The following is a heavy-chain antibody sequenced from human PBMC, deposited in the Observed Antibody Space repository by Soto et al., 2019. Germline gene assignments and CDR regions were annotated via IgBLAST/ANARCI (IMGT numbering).Heavy chain of an antibody. Sequence: QVQLVQSGAEVKKPGASVKVSCKASGYTFTSYGISWVRQAPGQGLEWMGWISAYNGNTNYAQKLQGRVTMTTDTSTSTAYMELRSVRSDDTAVYYCAREGDYDIFAGYYIIHFYYGMDVWGQGTTVTVSS. J-gene: IGHJ6*02. D-gene: IGHD3-9*01. CDR3: AREGDYDIFAGYYIIHFYYGMDV. CDR2: ISAYNGNT. CDR1: GYTFTSYG. V-gene: IGHV1-18*01.